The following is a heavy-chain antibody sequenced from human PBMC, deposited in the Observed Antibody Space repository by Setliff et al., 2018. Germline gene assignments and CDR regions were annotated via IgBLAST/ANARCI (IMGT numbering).Heavy chain of an antibody. Sequence: ASVKVSCKASGYTFTSFGISWVRQAPGQGLEWMGWISAFNGNTNYAQKLQGRVTMTTDTSTSTAYMELRSLRSDDTAVYYCVREGVDTRSSTDYRYYMDVWGKGTTVTVSS. D-gene: IGHD5-18*01. CDR1: GYTFTSFG. CDR2: ISAFNGNT. J-gene: IGHJ6*03. CDR3: VREGVDTRSSTDYRYYMDV. V-gene: IGHV1-18*01.